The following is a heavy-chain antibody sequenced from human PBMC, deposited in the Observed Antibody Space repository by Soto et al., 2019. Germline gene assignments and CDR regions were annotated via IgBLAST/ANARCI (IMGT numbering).Heavy chain of an antibody. J-gene: IGHJ4*02. V-gene: IGHV1-18*01. Sequence: ASVKVSCKASGYTFNTYGIAWVRQAPGQGLEWMGWINPYNGNTKFAQKLQDRVTMTTATSTSTAYMELASLRSDDTAVYYCARGCIAVTTHLCYWGQGTLVTVSS. CDR2: INPYNGNT. CDR3: ARGCIAVTTHLCY. CDR1: GYTFNTYG. D-gene: IGHD4-17*01.